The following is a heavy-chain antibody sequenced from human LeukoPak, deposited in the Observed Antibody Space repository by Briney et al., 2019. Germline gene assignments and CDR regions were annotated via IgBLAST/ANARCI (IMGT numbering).Heavy chain of an antibody. CDR1: GGSFSGYY. CDR2: INHSGSA. D-gene: IGHD5-12*01. V-gene: IGHV4-34*01. J-gene: IGHJ6*03. CDR3: ARADIVATIGGYYYHMDV. Sequence: SETLSLTCAVYGGSFSGYYWSWIRQSPGKGLEWIGEINHSGSANYNPSLKSRVTISVDTSKNQFSLKLSSVTAADTAVYYCARADIVATIGGYYYHMDVWGKGTTVTVSS.